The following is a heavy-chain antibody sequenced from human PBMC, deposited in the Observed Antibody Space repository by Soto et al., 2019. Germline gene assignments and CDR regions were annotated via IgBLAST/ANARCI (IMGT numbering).Heavy chain of an antibody. Sequence: EVQLLESGGGLVEPGGSLRLSCAGSGFTFSSYAMSWVRQAPGKGLEWVSSINSDATTYYSDSVKGRFTISRDNSKNTLYLQMNSLRAEDAAVYYCAKDRGGSDPCRFDPWGQGTLVTVSS. CDR2: INSDATT. D-gene: IGHD3-10*01. CDR3: AKDRGGSDPCRFDP. J-gene: IGHJ5*02. CDR1: GFTFSSYA. V-gene: IGHV3-23*01.